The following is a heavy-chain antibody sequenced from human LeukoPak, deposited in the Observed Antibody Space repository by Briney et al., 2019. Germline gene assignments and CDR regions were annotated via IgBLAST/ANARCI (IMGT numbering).Heavy chain of an antibody. CDR1: GFTVSSNY. J-gene: IGHJ4*02. CDR2: IYSGGST. D-gene: IGHD2-2*01. Sequence: GGSLRLSCAASGFTVSSNYMSWVRQAPGKGLEWVSVIYSGGSTYYADSVKGRFTISRDNSKNTLYLQMNSMRAEDTAVYYCARGEYQRPPGYWGQGTLVTVSS. V-gene: IGHV3-66*01. CDR3: ARGEYQRPPGY.